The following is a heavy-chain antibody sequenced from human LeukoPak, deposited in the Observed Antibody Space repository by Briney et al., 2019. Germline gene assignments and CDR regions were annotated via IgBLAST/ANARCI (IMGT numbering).Heavy chain of an antibody. CDR3: ATTWSADLLRPDFDY. CDR1: GFTFSSYA. CDR2: ISYDGFTT. D-gene: IGHD2-15*01. J-gene: IGHJ4*02. Sequence: GGSLRLSCAASGFTFSSYAMHWVRQAPGKRLEWVAFISYDGFTTYYADSVKGRFTISRDNSKNTLYLQMNSLRADDTALYYCATTWSADLLRPDFDYWGQGTLVTVSS. V-gene: IGHV3-30-3*01.